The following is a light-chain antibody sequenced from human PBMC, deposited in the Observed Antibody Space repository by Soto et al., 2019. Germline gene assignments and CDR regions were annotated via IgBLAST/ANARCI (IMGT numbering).Light chain of an antibody. J-gene: IGKJ1*01. CDR3: QQYGSSVART. Sequence: EIVLTQSPGTLSLSPGERATLSCRASQSVSSSYLAWYQQKPGQAPRLLIYVASSRATGIPDRFSGSGSGTDFTLTISRLEPQDFAVYYCQQYGSSVARTFGQGTKVEL. CDR2: VAS. V-gene: IGKV3-20*01. CDR1: QSVSSSY.